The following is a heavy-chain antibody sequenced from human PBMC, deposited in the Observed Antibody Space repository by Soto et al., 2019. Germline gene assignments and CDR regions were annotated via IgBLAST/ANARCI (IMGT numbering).Heavy chain of an antibody. CDR2: IYYSGST. Sequence: SETLSLTCTVSGGSISSYYWSWIRQPPGKGLEWIGYIYYSGSTNYNPSLKSRVTISVDTSKNQFSLKLSSVTAADTAVYYCARGIEGWYQARYYYGRDVGGKGTRVTVSS. CDR3: ARGIEGWYQARYYYGRDV. J-gene: IGHJ6*04. D-gene: IGHD6-19*01. V-gene: IGHV4-59*01. CDR1: GGSISSYY.